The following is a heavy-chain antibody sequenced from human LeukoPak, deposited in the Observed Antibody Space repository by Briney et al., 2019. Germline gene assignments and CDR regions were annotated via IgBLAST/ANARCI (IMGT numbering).Heavy chain of an antibody. Sequence: NASETLPLTCAVYSGSCSGYFWTYVRQPPGMGLEWIGEINQRGSTNYNPSLKSRVTMSVDTSKNQFSLRLSCVTAADTAVYYCARGSIYYGDSSVYFDYWAQGTLVTVSS. CDR1: SGSCSGYF. D-gene: IGHD3-22*01. V-gene: IGHV4-34*01. CDR2: INQRGST. CDR3: ARGSIYYGDSSVYFDY. J-gene: IGHJ4*02.